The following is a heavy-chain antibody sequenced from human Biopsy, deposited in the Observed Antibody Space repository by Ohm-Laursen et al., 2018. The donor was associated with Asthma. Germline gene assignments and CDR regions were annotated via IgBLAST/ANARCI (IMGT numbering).Heavy chain of an antibody. V-gene: IGHV2-5*01. J-gene: IGHJ4*01. CDR2: IYWIDDK. CDR3: ARAIRLEDFLTGSFTSYFDN. Sequence: TQTLTLTCTFSGFSLKIGAVGVGWIRQPPGKAPECLAVIYWIDDKYYSPSLRNRLTASKDTSRNRVVLAMTNMEPRDTATYFCARAIRLEDFLTGSFTSYFDNWDLGTQVSVS. D-gene: IGHD3/OR15-3a*01. CDR1: GFSLKIGAVG.